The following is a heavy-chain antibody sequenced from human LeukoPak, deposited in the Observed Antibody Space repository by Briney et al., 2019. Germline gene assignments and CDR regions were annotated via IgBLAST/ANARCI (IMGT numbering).Heavy chain of an antibody. CDR2: INPGDSDT. D-gene: IGHD3-16*02. V-gene: IGHV5-51*01. J-gene: IGHJ4*02. CDR3: ARSDMYDYVCGSYRYTADY. Sequence: GEAPKIFWKGSGYSLNNYWIGRVRQMPGEGLEWMGIINPGDSDTRYSPSFEGQLPISSHNYISTAYQQCSSLQDSDTAMYYCARSDMYDYVCGSYRYTADYWGQGTLVTVSS. CDR1: GYSLNNYW.